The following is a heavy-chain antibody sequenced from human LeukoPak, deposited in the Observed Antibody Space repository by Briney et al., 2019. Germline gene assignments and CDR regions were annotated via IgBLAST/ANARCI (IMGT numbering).Heavy chain of an antibody. Sequence: SETLSLTCTVSGGSISSSSYYWGWIRQPPGKGLEWIGSIYYSGSTYYNPSLKSRVTISVDTSKNQFSLKLSSVTAADTAVYYCARPLRSYYYGMDVRGQGTTVTVSS. CDR2: IYYSGST. CDR1: GGSISSSSYY. J-gene: IGHJ6*02. CDR3: ARPLRSYYYGMDV. D-gene: IGHD4-17*01. V-gene: IGHV4-39*01.